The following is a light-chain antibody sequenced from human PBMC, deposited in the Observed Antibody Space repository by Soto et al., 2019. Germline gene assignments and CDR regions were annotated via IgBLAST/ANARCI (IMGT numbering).Light chain of an antibody. CDR3: SSYGGSNNLV. CDR1: SSDVGGYNS. J-gene: IGLJ2*01. V-gene: IGLV2-8*01. Sequence: QSALTQPPSASGSPGQSVTISCTGTSSDVGGYNSVSWYQQHPGKAPKLMIYEVNKRPSGVPDRLSGSKSGNTASLTVSGLQVEDEADYYCSSYGGSNNLVFGGGTKLTVL. CDR2: EVN.